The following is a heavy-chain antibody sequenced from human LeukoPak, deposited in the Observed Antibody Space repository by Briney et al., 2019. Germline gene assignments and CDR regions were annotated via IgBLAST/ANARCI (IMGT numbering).Heavy chain of an antibody. J-gene: IGHJ5*02. CDR3: ARAPRGVAAADPFNWFDP. D-gene: IGHD6-13*01. CDR1: GYTLTYNN. Sequence: ASVKVSCKASGYTLTYNNISWVRQAPGQGLEWMGWINSKNGDTNYAQKLQGRVTMTRDTSFSTAYMELSRLISDDTAVYYCARAPRGVAAADPFNWFDPWGQGTLVTVSS. CDR2: INSKNGDT. V-gene: IGHV1-2*02.